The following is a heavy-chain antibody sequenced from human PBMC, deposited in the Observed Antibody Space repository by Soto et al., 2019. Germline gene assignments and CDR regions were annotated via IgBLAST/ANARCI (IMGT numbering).Heavy chain of an antibody. CDR3: ARDKSGAVTSPGDY. CDR1: GYTFTGYG. Sequence: QVQLVQSGGEVKKHGASVKVSCKASGYTFTGYGVSWVRQAPGQGLEWMGWISAYNGNTDYAQKLQGRVTMTTDTSTSTAYMELTSLRSDDTAVYYCARDKSGAVTSPGDYWGQGTLVTVSS. CDR2: ISAYNGNT. J-gene: IGHJ4*02. V-gene: IGHV1-18*01. D-gene: IGHD2-8*02.